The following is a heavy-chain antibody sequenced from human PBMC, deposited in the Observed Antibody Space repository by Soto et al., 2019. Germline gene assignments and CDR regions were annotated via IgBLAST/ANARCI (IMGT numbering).Heavy chain of an antibody. D-gene: IGHD1-1*01. CDR1: GYTFTSYG. J-gene: IGHJ3*02. CDR3: ARDSPGVKLEVVDEGFDI. CDR2: ISAYNGNT. V-gene: IGHV1-18*01. Sequence: ASVKVSCKASGYTFTSYGISWVRQAPGQGLEWMGWISAYNGNTNYAQKLQGRVTMTTDISTSTAYMELRSLRSDDTAIYYCARDSPGVKLEVVDEGFDIWGQGTMVTVSS.